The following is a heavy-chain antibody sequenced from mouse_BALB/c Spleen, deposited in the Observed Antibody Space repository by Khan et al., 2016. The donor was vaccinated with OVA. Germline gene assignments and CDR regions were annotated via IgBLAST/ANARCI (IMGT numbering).Heavy chain of an antibody. CDR1: GFSLTSYG. D-gene: IGHD1-3*01. CDR3: ARLEDI. J-gene: IGHJ2*01. Sequence: QVQLKQSGPGLVAPSQRLSITCTVSGFSLTSYGVHWVRQPPGKGLEWLGVIRAGGSTNYNSALMSRLSISKDNSKSQVFLKMNSLQTDYTAMDYCARLEDIWGQGTTLTVSS. CDR2: IRAGGST. V-gene: IGHV2-9*02.